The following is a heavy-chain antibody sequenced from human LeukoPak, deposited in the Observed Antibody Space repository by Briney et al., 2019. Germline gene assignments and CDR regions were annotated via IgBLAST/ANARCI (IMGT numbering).Heavy chain of an antibody. CDR2: ISGSGGST. V-gene: IGHV3-23*01. CDR3: AKTRWFGELLPPTFDY. J-gene: IGHJ4*02. D-gene: IGHD3-10*01. CDR1: GFTFSSYA. Sequence: GSLRLSCAASGFTFSSYAMSWVRRAPGKGLEWVSAISGSGGSTYYADSVKGRFTISRDNSKNTLYLQMNSLRAEDTAVYYCAKTRWFGELLPPTFDYWGQGTLVTVSS.